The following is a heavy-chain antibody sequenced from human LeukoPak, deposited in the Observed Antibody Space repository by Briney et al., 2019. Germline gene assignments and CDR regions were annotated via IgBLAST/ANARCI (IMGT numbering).Heavy chain of an antibody. V-gene: IGHV4-4*02. Sequence: PSETLSLTCAVSGGSISSSNWWSWVRQPPGKGLEWIGEIYHSGSTNYNPSLKSRVTISVDKSKNQFSLKLTSVTAADTAVYYCARVPQLYCSGGSCYDYWGQGTLLTVSS. CDR3: ARVPQLYCSGGSCYDY. CDR2: IYHSGST. J-gene: IGHJ4*02. D-gene: IGHD2-15*01. CDR1: GGSISSSNW.